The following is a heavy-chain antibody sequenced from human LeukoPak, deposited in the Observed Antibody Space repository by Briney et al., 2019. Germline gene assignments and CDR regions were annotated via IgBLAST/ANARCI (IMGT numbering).Heavy chain of an antibody. CDR2: ISWNSGSI. V-gene: IGHV3-9*01. Sequence: GGSLRLSCAASGFTFDDYAMHWVRQAPGKGLEWVSGISWNSGSIGYADSVKGRFTISRDNAKNSLFLQMNSLRAEDTAVYYCARGPREAGIVPDYWGQGTLVIVSS. CDR1: GFTFDDYA. CDR3: ARGPREAGIVPDY. D-gene: IGHD2-2*01. J-gene: IGHJ4*02.